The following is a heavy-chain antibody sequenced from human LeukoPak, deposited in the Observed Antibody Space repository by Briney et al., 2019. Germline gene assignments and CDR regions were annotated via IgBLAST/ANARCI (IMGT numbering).Heavy chain of an antibody. Sequence: SVKVSCKASGGTFSGYAISWVRQAPGQGLEWMGGIIPIFGTANYAQKFQGRVTITADESTSTAYMELSSLRSEDTAVYYCARCSSGWPRHWFDPWGQGTLVTVSS. V-gene: IGHV1-69*13. J-gene: IGHJ5*02. CDR2: IIPIFGTA. D-gene: IGHD6-19*01. CDR1: GGTFSGYA. CDR3: ARCSSGWPRHWFDP.